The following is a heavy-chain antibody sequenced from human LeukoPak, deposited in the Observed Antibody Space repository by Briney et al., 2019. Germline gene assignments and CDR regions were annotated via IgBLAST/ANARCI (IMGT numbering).Heavy chain of an antibody. V-gene: IGHV3-7*03. CDR2: IKQDGSEK. CDR3: AKDRFQNIAVAGTSLGY. D-gene: IGHD6-19*01. Sequence: GGSLRLSCAASGFTFDDYGMSWVRQAPGKGLEWVANIKQDGSEKYYVDSVKGRFTISRDNAKNSLYLQMNSLRAEDTAVYYCAKDRFQNIAVAGTSLGYWGQGTLVTVSS. CDR1: GFTFDDYG. J-gene: IGHJ4*02.